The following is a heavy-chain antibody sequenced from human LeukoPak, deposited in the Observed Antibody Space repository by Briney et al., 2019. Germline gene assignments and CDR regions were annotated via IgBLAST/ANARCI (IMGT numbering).Heavy chain of an antibody. V-gene: IGHV4-38-2*01. CDR1: GYSISSGYY. Sequence: SETLSLTCAVSGYSISSGYYWGWIRQPPGKGLEWIGSIYHSGSTYYNPSLESRVTISVDTSKNQFSLKLSSVTAADTAVYYCASYDFWSGYYGRENNWFDPWGQGTLVTVSS. D-gene: IGHD3-3*01. CDR3: ASYDFWSGYYGRENNWFDP. J-gene: IGHJ5*02. CDR2: IYHSGST.